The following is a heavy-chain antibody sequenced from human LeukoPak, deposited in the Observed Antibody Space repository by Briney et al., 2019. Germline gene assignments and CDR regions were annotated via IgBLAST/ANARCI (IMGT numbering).Heavy chain of an antibody. CDR2: ISDSGGRT. J-gene: IGHJ4*02. V-gene: IGHV3-23*01. D-gene: IGHD3-22*01. CDR1: GITLSNYG. CDR3: AKRGVVIRVILVGFRKEARYFDS. Sequence: GGSLRLSCAVSGITLSNYGMSWVRQAPGKGLEWVAGISDSGGRTNYADSVKGRFTISRDNPKNTLYLQMNSLRAEDTAVYFCAKRGVVIRVILVGFRKEARYFDSWGQGALVTVSS.